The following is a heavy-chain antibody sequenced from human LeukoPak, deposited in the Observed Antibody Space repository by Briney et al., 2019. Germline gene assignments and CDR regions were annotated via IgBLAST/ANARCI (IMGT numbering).Heavy chain of an antibody. D-gene: IGHD6-19*01. CDR2: IYYSRST. V-gene: IGHV4-59*01. J-gene: IGHJ4*02. CDR3: ARGTYSSGRIPFDY. Sequence: PSETLSLTCTVSGGSISSYYWSWIRQPPGKGLEWIGYIYYSRSTNYNPSLKSRVTISVDTSKNQFSLKLSSVTAADMAVYYCARGTYSSGRIPFDYWGQGTLVTVSS. CDR1: GGSISSYY.